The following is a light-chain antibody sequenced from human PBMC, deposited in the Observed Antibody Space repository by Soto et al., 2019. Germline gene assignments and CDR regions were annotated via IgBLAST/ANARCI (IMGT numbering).Light chain of an antibody. J-gene: IGKJ5*01. Sequence: DIVLTQSPATLTQSPVQRATLSCRASQSVGSYLAWYQQKPGQAPRLLIYGASSRATGIPDRFSGSGSGTDFTLTISRLEPEDFAVYYCQHYVSPPITVGQGTRLEN. CDR1: QSVGSY. CDR3: QHYVSPPIT. V-gene: IGKV3-20*01. CDR2: GAS.